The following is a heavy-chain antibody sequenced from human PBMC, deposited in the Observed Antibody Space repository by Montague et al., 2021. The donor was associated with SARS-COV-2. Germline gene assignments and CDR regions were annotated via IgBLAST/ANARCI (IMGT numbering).Heavy chain of an antibody. D-gene: IGHD3-10*01. CDR1: GFTFSSYW. CDR3: ARVLYYYGRFDY. V-gene: IGHV3-74*01. Sequence: SLRLSCAASGFTFSSYWMHWVRQAPGKGLVWVSRINSDGSSTSYADSVKGRFTTSRDNARNTLYLQMNSLRAEDTAVYYCARVLYYYGRFDYWGQGTLVTVSS. CDR2: INSDGSST. J-gene: IGHJ4*02.